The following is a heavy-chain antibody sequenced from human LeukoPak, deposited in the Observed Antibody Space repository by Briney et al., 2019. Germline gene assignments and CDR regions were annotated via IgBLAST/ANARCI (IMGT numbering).Heavy chain of an antibody. J-gene: IGHJ2*01. CDR1: GGSVSSCSYY. Sequence: SETLSLTCTVSGGSVSSCSYYWRWIRQPPGMGLEWIGYIYYSGSTNYNSSLESRVTISVDTSKNQFSLKLSSVTAADTAVYYCARDRSSGDWYWYIDLWGRGTLVTVS. D-gene: IGHD2-21*02. CDR2: IYYSGST. V-gene: IGHV4-61*01. CDR3: ARDRSSGDWYWYIDL.